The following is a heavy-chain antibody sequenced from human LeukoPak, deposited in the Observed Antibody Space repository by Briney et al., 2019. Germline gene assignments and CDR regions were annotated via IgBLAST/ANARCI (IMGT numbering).Heavy chain of an antibody. J-gene: IGHJ5*02. CDR1: GYSICSGYY. CDR3: ARKDVRYFDWLSDNWFDP. D-gene: IGHD3-9*01. V-gene: IGHV4-38-2*01. Sequence: SETLSLTCAVSGYSICSGYYWGWIRQPPGKGLEWMGSIYHSGSTYYNPSLKSRVTISVDTSKDHFSLKLSSVTAADTAVYYCARKDVRYFDWLSDNWFDPWGQGTLVTVSS. CDR2: IYHSGST.